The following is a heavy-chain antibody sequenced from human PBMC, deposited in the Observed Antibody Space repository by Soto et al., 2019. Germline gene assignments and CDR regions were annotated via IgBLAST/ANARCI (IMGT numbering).Heavy chain of an antibody. CDR3: ASGLSGDKVDQ. CDR2: IYYSGDT. V-gene: IGHV4-30-4*08. CDR1: GGSIISGDYY. J-gene: IGHJ4*02. D-gene: IGHD2-21*01. Sequence: PSEILSLTCTVSGGSIISGDYYWSWIRQPPGKGLEWIGYIYYSGDTSYNPSLRSRLTISLDTSKSQFSLNLNSVTAADTAVYYCASGLSGDKVDQWGQGTLVTVSS.